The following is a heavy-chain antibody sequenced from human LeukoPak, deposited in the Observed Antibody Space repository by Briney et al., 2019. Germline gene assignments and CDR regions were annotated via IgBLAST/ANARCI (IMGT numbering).Heavy chain of an antibody. CDR3: GRLQSRWLEQGTELDP. D-gene: IGHD1/OR15-1a*01. V-gene: IGHV4-34*01. CDR1: GGSFSGYY. CDR2: INHSGST. J-gene: IGHJ5*02. Sequence: PSETLSLTCAVYGGSFSGYYWSWIRQPPGKGLEWIGEINHSGSTNYNESLKSRVTTSVDTSKNHFSLSLTSVTAADTSVYYYGRLQSRWLEQGTELDPWGQGTLVTVPS.